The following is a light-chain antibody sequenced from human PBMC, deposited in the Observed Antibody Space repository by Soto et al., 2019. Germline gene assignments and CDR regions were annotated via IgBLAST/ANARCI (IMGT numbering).Light chain of an antibody. Sequence: QSALTQPASVSGSPGQSITISCTGTSSDVGTYNLVSWYQVHPGKAPELMIYGGTKRPSEISDRFSGSRSGNTASLTISGLQTEDEAEYYCFSYAGSNSYVFGTGTKVTVL. J-gene: IGLJ1*01. CDR2: GGT. V-gene: IGLV2-23*01. CDR3: FSYAGSNSYV. CDR1: SSDVGTYNL.